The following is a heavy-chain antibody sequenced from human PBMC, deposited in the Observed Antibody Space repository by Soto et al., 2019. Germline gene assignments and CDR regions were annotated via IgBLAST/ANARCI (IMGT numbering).Heavy chain of an antibody. D-gene: IGHD2-15*01. CDR3: ARGGLFCSGGICKGPTWSDP. J-gene: IGHJ5*02. CDR2: ISGGSTYI. CDR1: GFTFSSYS. Sequence: EVQLVESGGGLVKPGGSLRLSCAASGFTFSSYSLNWVRQAPGKGLEWVSSISGGSTYIYYAVSVKGRFTISRDNAKNSLYLQMNSLRAEDTALYYCARGGLFCSGGICKGPTWSDPWGQGTLVTVSS. V-gene: IGHV3-21*01.